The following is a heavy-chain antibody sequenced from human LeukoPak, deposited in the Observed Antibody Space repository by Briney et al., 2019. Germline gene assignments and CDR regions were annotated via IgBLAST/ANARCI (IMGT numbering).Heavy chain of an antibody. V-gene: IGHV3-23*01. J-gene: IGHJ2*01. D-gene: IGHD7-27*01. CDR3: AKGPNWGDHWYFDL. Sequence: GGSLRLSCAASGFTFSSYAMSWVRQAPGKGLKWVSAISGSGGSTYYADSVKGRFTISRDNSKNTLYLQMNSLRAEDTAVYYCAKGPNWGDHWYFDLWGRGTLVTVSS. CDR2: ISGSGGST. CDR1: GFTFSSYA.